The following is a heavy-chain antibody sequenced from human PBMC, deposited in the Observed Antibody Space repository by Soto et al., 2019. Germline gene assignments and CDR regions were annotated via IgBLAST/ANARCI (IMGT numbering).Heavy chain of an antibody. CDR3: ARDASGPFDY. V-gene: IGHV3-53*01. J-gene: IGHJ4*02. D-gene: IGHD6-19*01. Sequence: HPGGSLRLSCPVAGFTVSDSMSWVRQAPGKGLECVSFIHSDGSTHYTDSVRGRFTISRDNSKNTLYLQMDRLRVDDTAVYFCARDASGPFDYWGQGTLVTVSS. CDR1: GFTVSDS. CDR2: IHSDGST.